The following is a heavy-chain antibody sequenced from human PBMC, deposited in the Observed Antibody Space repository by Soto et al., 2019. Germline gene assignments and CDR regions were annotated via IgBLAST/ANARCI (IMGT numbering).Heavy chain of an antibody. CDR1: GGSFSGYY. CDR2: IIHSGST. V-gene: IGHV4-34*01. Sequence: QVQLQQWGAGLLKPSETLSLTCAVYGGSFSGYYWSWIRQPPGKGLEWIGEIIHSGSTNYNPSLKSRVTISVDTSKNQFSLKLSSVTAADTAIYYCARGGGQVGATGDFWGQGTLVTVSS. CDR3: ARGGGQVGATGDF. D-gene: IGHD1-26*01. J-gene: IGHJ4*02.